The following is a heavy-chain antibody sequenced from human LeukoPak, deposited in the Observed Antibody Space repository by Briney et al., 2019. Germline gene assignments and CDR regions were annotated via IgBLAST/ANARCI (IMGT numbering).Heavy chain of an antibody. CDR2: ISGSGGTT. Sequence: PGGSLRLSCAASGFTFSSYAMSWVRQAPGKGLEWVSDISGSGGTTYYADSVKGRFTISRDNSKNTLYLQMNSLRAKDTAVYYCAKAPEYDSYYFDYWGQGTLVTVSS. CDR1: GFTFSSYA. V-gene: IGHV3-23*01. CDR3: AKAPEYDSYYFDY. D-gene: IGHD6-6*01. J-gene: IGHJ4*02.